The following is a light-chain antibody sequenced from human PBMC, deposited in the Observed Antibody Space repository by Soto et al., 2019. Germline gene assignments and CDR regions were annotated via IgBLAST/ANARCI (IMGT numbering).Light chain of an antibody. CDR2: EVS. CDR1: SSDVGGYNY. CDR3: SSYTSNSPPVV. V-gene: IGLV2-14*01. Sequence: QSALTQPASVSGSPGQSITISCTGTSSDVGGYNYVSWYQQHPGKAPKLMIYEVSNRPSGVSNRFSGSKSGNTASLTISGLQTEDEADYYCSSYTSNSPPVVFGGGTKLTV. J-gene: IGLJ2*01.